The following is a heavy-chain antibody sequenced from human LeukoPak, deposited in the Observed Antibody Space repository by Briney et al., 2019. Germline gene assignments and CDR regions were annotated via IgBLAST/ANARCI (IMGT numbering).Heavy chain of an antibody. V-gene: IGHV4-4*02. Sequence: SETLSLTCAVSGGSISNENWWSWVRQPPGKGLEWIGEIHYRGGTNYNPSLRSRVTISVDTSKNQFSLKMTSVAAADTAVYYCATPNDAFNIWGQGTMVTVSS. CDR2: IHYRGGT. J-gene: IGHJ3*02. CDR3: ATPNDAFNI. CDR1: GGSISNENW.